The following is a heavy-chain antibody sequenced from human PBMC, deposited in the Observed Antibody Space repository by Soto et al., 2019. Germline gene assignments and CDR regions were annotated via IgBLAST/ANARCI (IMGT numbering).Heavy chain of an antibody. CDR2: IYHSGST. D-gene: IGHD3-10*01. Sequence: SETLSLTCAVSGGSISSGGYSWNWIRQPPGKGLEWIGYIYHSGSTYYNPSLKSRVTISVDRSKNQFSLKLSSVTAAATAVYYCARVPGPWGQGTLVTVSS. V-gene: IGHV4-30-2*01. J-gene: IGHJ5*02. CDR3: ARVPGP. CDR1: GGSISSGGYS.